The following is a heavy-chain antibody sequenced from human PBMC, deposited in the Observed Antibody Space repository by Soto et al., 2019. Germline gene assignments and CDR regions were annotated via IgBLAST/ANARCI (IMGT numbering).Heavy chain of an antibody. V-gene: IGHV4-4*07. CDR1: GGSISSYY. J-gene: IGHJ4*02. CDR2: IYSSGNT. Sequence: QVQLQESGPGLVKPSETLSLTCTVSGGSISSYYWSWIRQPTGKGLEWIGRIYSSGNTNYNPSLKSRVTMSLDTSKNQFSLKVSSVTAADAAVSYCARSGGSFNFDYWGQGTLVTVSS. D-gene: IGHD1-26*01. CDR3: ARSGGSFNFDY.